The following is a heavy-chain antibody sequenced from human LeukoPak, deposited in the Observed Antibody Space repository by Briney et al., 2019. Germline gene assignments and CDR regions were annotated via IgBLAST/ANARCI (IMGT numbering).Heavy chain of an antibody. Sequence: NPSETLSLTCAVYGGSFSGYYWSWIRQPPGKGLEWIGEINHSGSTNYNPSLKSRVTISVDTSKNQFSLKLSSVTAADTAVYYCARHQHNYYYYYGMDVWGQGTTVTVSS. CDR3: ARHQHNYYYYYGMDV. CDR1: GGSFSGYY. J-gene: IGHJ6*02. V-gene: IGHV4-34*01. D-gene: IGHD2-2*01. CDR2: INHSGST.